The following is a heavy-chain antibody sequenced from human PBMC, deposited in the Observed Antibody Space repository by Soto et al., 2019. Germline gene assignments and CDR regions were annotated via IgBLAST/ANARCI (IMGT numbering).Heavy chain of an antibody. V-gene: IGHV4-4*07. CDR2: IYTSGST. Sequence: PSETLSLTCTVSGGSISSYYWSWIRQPAGKGLEWIGRIYTSGSTNYNPSLKSRVTMSVDTSKNQFSLKPSSVTAADTAVYYCARDHGDIVVVPAAIYYYYGMDVWGQGTTVTVSS. CDR3: ARDHGDIVVVPAAIYYYYGMDV. J-gene: IGHJ6*02. D-gene: IGHD2-2*02. CDR1: GGSISSYY.